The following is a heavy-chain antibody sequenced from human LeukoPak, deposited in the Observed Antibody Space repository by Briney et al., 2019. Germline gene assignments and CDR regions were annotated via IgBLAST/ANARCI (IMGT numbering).Heavy chain of an antibody. D-gene: IGHD6-25*01. Sequence: PSETLSLTCTVSGGSISSYYWSWIRQPAGKGLEWIGRIYTSGSTNYNASLKSRVSMSVDTSKNQFSVTLSSVTAADTAVYFCARESGDPRWLDPWGQGTLVTVSS. CDR1: GGSISSYY. V-gene: IGHV4-4*07. CDR3: ARESGDPRWLDP. J-gene: IGHJ5*02. CDR2: IYTSGST.